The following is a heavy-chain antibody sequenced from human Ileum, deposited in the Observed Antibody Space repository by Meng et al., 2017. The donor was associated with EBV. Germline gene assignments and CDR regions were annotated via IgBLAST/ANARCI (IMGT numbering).Heavy chain of an antibody. J-gene: IGHJ4*02. Sequence: VREPGPAVGKPSETLSHTCAVSGDPITNHNCGAGVQQPPGKGLEWIGKIPHRGSSAYIPSLKSRVSMSIDKSKNQFSLKLTSVNAADTAVYHCLRGSGGSVWGQGTLVTVSS. CDR2: IPHRGSS. CDR3: LRGSGGSV. CDR1: GDPITNHNC. D-gene: IGHD3-10*01. V-gene: IGHV4-4*02.